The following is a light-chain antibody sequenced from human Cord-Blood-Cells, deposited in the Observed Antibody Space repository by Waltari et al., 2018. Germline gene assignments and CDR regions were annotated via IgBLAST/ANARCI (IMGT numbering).Light chain of an antibody. Sequence: DIQMTQSPSTLSASVGDRVTITCRASQSISSWLAWYQQKPGKAPKLLIYDASSLESGVPSRVSGSGSGTEFTLTISSLQPDDFATYYGQQYNSYSTFGQWTKVEIK. CDR1: QSISSW. CDR3: QQYNSYST. CDR2: DAS. V-gene: IGKV1-5*01. J-gene: IGKJ1*01.